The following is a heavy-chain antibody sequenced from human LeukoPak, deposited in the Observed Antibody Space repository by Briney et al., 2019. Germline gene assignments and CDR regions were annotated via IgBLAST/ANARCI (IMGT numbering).Heavy chain of an antibody. Sequence: PGGSLRLSCAASGFTFSNYAMSWVRQAPGKGLEWVSAISGSGGSTYYADSVKGRFTISRDNSKNTLYLQMNSLRAEDTAVYYCAKDQMIVVVPGAKSDSYNWFDPWGQGTLVTVSS. CDR3: AKDQMIVVVPGAKSDSYNWFDP. CDR2: ISGSGGST. CDR1: GFTFSNYA. V-gene: IGHV3-23*01. D-gene: IGHD2-2*01. J-gene: IGHJ5*02.